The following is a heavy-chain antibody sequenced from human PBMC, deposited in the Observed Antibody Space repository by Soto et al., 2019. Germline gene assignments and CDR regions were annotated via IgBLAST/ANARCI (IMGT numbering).Heavy chain of an antibody. CDR2: ILSSDEK. V-gene: IGHV2-26*01. J-gene: IGHJ6*03. D-gene: IGHD3-22*01. Sequence: QVTLKESGPVLVKPTETLTLTCTVSGFSLSNARMGVSWIRQPPGKALEWLAHILSSDEKSYNTSLKGRVTLSNDTSKSQVVLTMSYVDPVDTATYFCARMLAVNYYYYYVDVWGEGTTVTVSS. CDR3: ARMLAVNYYYYYVDV. CDR1: GFSLSNARMG.